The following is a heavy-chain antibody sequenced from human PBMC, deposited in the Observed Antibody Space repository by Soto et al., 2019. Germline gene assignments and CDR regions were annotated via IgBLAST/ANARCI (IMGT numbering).Heavy chain of an antibody. CDR2: IIPIFGTA. Sequence: QVQLVQSGAEVKKPGSSVKVSCKASGGTFSSYAISWVRQAPGQGLEWMGGIIPIFGTANYAQKFQGRVKIDADESTSTAYKELGSLRAEDTAVYYCAREGHVDYGDYGYYYGMDVWGQGNTVTVSS. D-gene: IGHD4-17*01. J-gene: IGHJ6*02. CDR1: GGTFSSYA. CDR3: AREGHVDYGDYGYYYGMDV. V-gene: IGHV1-69*12.